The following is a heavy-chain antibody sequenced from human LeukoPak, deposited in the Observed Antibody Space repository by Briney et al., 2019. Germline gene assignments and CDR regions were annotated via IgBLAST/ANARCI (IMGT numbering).Heavy chain of an antibody. Sequence: ASVKVSCKASGHTFTGYCMHRVRQAPGQGLEWMGWINPNSGGTNYAQKFQGRVTMTRDTSISTAYMELSRLRSDDTAVYYCARGGTTPIYYYYGIYLWRQGTTVTVSS. J-gene: IGHJ6*02. V-gene: IGHV1-2*02. CDR1: GHTFTGYC. D-gene: IGHD4-11*01. CDR2: INPNSGGT. CDR3: ARGGTTPIYYYYGIYL.